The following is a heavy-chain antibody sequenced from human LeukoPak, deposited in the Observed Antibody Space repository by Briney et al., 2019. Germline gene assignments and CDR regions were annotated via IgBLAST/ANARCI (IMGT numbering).Heavy chain of an antibody. D-gene: IGHD6-13*01. CDR3: ARGPRSSWYPPSYTENYYMDV. J-gene: IGHJ6*03. Sequence: ASVKVSCKASGYTFTSYGISWVRQAPGQGLEWMGWISAYNGNTNYAQKLQGRVTMTTDTSTSTAYMELSSLRSEDTAVYYCARGPRSSWYPPSYTENYYMDVWGKGTTVTVSS. CDR1: GYTFTSYG. CDR2: ISAYNGNT. V-gene: IGHV1-18*01.